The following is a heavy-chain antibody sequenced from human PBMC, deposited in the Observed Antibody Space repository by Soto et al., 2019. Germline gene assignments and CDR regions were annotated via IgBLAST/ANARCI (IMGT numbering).Heavy chain of an antibody. Sequence: ASLKVSCKSSGYTFTSYDINWVRQATGQGLEWMGWMNPNSGNTGYAQKFQGRVTMTRNTSISTAYMELSSLRSEDTAVYYCARGHGNWNYYYYYGMDVWGQGTTVTVSS. CDR2: MNPNSGNT. V-gene: IGHV1-8*01. D-gene: IGHD1-20*01. CDR3: ARGHGNWNYYYYYGMDV. CDR1: GYTFTSYD. J-gene: IGHJ6*02.